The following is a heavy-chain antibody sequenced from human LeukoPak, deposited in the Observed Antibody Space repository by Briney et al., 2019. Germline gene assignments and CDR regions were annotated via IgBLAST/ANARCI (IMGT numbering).Heavy chain of an antibody. J-gene: IGHJ1*01. CDR3: ARGVTIFGVVSEYFQH. D-gene: IGHD3-3*01. V-gene: IGHV4-4*07. Sequence: SETLSLTCTVSGGSISSYYWSWIRQPAGKGLEWIGRIYTSGSTNYNPSHKSRVTMSVDTSKNQFSLKLSSVTAADTAVYYCARGVTIFGVVSEYFQHWGQGTLVTVSS. CDR2: IYTSGST. CDR1: GGSISSYY.